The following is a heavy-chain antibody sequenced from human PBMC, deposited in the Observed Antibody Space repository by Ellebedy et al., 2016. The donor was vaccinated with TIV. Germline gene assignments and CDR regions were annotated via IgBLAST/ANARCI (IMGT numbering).Heavy chain of an antibody. V-gene: IGHV4-34*01. CDR1: GGSFSGYY. J-gene: IGHJ6*03. Sequence: SETLSLXCAVYGGSFSGYYWSWIRQPPGKGLEWIGEINHSGSTNYNPSLKSRVTISVDTSKNQFSLKLSSVTAADTAVYYCARVVPAATAYYYYYYYMDVWGKGTTVTVSS. CDR2: INHSGST. CDR3: ARVVPAATAYYYYYYYMDV. D-gene: IGHD2-2*01.